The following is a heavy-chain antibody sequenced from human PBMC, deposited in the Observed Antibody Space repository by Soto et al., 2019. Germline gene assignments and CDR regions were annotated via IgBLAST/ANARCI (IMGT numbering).Heavy chain of an antibody. CDR1: GFTFDDYA. V-gene: IGHV3-9*01. J-gene: IGHJ2*01. CDR3: AKTKQQLDYYWYFDL. CDR2: ISWNSGSI. Sequence: EVQLVESGGGLVQPGRSLRLSCAASGFTFDDYAMHWVRQAPGKGLEWVSGISWNSGSIGYADSVKGRFTISRVNAKNSLYLQMNSLRAEDTALYYCAKTKQQLDYYWYFDLWGRGTLVTVSS. D-gene: IGHD6-13*01.